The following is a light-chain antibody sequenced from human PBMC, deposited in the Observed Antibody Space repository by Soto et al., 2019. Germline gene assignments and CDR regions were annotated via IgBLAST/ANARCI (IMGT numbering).Light chain of an antibody. Sequence: EIEMTQSPATLSVSPGERATLCCSASQSVSSNLAWYQQKPGQAPRLLIYGASTRATAIPARFSGSGSGTEFTLTISSLQSEDIAVYYCQHYNGWPPITFGQGTRLEIK. V-gene: IGKV3-15*01. J-gene: IGKJ5*01. CDR2: GAS. CDR3: QHYNGWPPIT. CDR1: QSVSSN.